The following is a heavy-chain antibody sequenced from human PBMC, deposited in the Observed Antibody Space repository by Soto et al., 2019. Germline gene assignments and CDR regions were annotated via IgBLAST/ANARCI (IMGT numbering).Heavy chain of an antibody. V-gene: IGHV1-8*01. CDR2: MNPNSGNT. J-gene: IGHJ4*02. D-gene: IGHD4-17*01. Sequence: QVQLVQSGAEVKKPGASVKVSCKASGYTFPSYDINWVRQATGQGLEWMGWMNPNSGNTGYAQKFQGRDTKTRNTSISTGYMDLSSLRSEDTAEYYCAKTLYGDNVDYWGQGTLVTVSS. CDR3: AKTLYGDNVDY. CDR1: GYTFPSYD.